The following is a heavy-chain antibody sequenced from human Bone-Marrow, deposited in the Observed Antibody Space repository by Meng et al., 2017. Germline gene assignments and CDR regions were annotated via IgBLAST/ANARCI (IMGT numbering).Heavy chain of an antibody. V-gene: IGHV1-2*06. J-gene: IGHJ5*02. CDR1: GHTFTGYY. CDR2: INPNSGGT. CDR3: ARDYCSSTSCYLGDWFDP. Sequence: ASVKVSCKASGHTFTGYYMHWVRQAPGQGLEWMGRINPNSGGTNYAQKFQGRVTMTRDTSISTAYMELSRLRSDDTAVYYCARDYCSSTSCYLGDWFDPWGQGTLVTVSS. D-gene: IGHD2-2*01.